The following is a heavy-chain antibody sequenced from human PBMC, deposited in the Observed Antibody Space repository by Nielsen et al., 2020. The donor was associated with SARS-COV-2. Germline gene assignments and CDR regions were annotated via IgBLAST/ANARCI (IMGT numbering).Heavy chain of an antibody. CDR3: ARDRRRRDGWGLFDY. CDR1: GFTFSSYG. CDR2: IWYDGSNK. D-gene: IGHD5-24*01. Sequence: GGSLRPPCPASGFTFSSYGMHWFRQAPGKGLEWVAVIWYDGSNKYYADSVKGRFTISRDNSKNTLYLQMNSLRAEDTAVYYCARDRRRRDGWGLFDYWGQGTLVTVSS. J-gene: IGHJ4*02. V-gene: IGHV3-33*01.